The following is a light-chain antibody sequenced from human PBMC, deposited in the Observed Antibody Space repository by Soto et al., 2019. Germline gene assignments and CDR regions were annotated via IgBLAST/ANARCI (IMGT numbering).Light chain of an antibody. CDR3: EAWDDSRYGAV. V-gene: IGLV1-44*01. Sequence: QSVLTQPRSASGTPGQRVTISSSGSSSNIGTNTVNWYKQLPGTAPKLLMYSNDLRPSGVPDRFSGSKSGTSASLAISGLQSEDEADYYCEAWDDSRYGAVFGGGTKVTVL. J-gene: IGLJ2*01. CDR2: SND. CDR1: SSNIGTNT.